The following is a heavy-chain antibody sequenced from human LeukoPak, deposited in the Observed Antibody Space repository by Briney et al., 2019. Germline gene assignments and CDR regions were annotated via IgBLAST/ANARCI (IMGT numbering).Heavy chain of an antibody. V-gene: IGHV1-2*02. CDR1: GYTFTDYY. D-gene: IGHD6-13*01. CDR2: IYPNSGGT. J-gene: IGHJ3*01. Sequence: ASVKVSCKASGYTFTDYYMHWVRQAPGKGLEWMGWIYPNSGGTNYAQKFQGRVTMTRDTSISTAYMELSRLRSDDTAVYYCARDSIAAAGLSFDLWGQGTLVTVSS. CDR3: ARDSIAAAGLSFDL.